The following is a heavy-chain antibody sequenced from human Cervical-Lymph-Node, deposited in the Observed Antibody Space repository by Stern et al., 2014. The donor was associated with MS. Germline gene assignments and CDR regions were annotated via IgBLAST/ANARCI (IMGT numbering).Heavy chain of an antibody. CDR1: GFSLNTSGVG. J-gene: IGHJ6*02. CDR3: AHTTVTFDEAYGLDV. D-gene: IGHD4-17*01. Sequence: QITLKESGPTLVKPTQTLTLTCTFSGFSLNTSGVGVGWIRQPPGKALEWLAGIYWDEGERYSPSLKSRITITKGHSQNQVGPTMANMDPVDTATYYCAHTTVTFDEAYGLDVWGQGTTVTVS. V-gene: IGHV2-5*02. CDR2: IYWDEGE.